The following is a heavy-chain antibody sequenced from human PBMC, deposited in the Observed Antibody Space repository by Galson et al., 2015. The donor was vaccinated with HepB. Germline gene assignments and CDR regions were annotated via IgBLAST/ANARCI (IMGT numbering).Heavy chain of an antibody. CDR3: TTAGGIVVVPAAMGGSNYGMDV. V-gene: IGHV3-15*01. D-gene: IGHD2-2*01. J-gene: IGHJ6*02. CDR2: IKSKTDGGTT. Sequence: SLRLSCAASGFTFSNAWMSWVRQAPGKGLEWVGRIKSKTDGGTTDYAAPVKGRFTISRDDSKNTLYLQMNSLKTEDTAVYYCTTAGGIVVVPAAMGGSNYGMDVWGQGTTVTVSS. CDR1: GFTFSNAW.